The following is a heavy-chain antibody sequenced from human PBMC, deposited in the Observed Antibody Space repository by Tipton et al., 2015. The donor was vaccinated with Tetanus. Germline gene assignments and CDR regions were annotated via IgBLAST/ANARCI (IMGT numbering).Heavy chain of an antibody. CDR3: ARGIAAAPPLMYNWFDP. V-gene: IGHV1-18*01. CDR2: ISAYNGNT. J-gene: IGHJ5*02. CDR1: GYTFTSYG. Sequence: QLVQSGAEVKKPGASVKVSCKASGYTFTSYGISWVRQAPGQGLEWMGWISAYNGNTNYAQKLQGRVTMTTDASTSPAYMELRSLRSDDPAVYYCARGIAAAPPLMYNWFDPWGQGTLVTVSS. D-gene: IGHD6-13*01.